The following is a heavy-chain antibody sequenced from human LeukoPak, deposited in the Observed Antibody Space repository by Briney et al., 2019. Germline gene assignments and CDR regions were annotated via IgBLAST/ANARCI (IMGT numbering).Heavy chain of an antibody. J-gene: IGHJ4*02. Sequence: KSSETLSLTCAVSGGSFSGYYWSWIRQPPGKGLEWIGEINHSGSTNYNPSLKSRVTISVDTSKNQFSLKLSSVTAADTAVYYCARHGGMVRGVRYYFDYWGQGTLVTVSS. CDR3: ARHGGMVRGVRYYFDY. V-gene: IGHV4-34*01. D-gene: IGHD3-10*01. CDR2: INHSGST. CDR1: GGSFSGYY.